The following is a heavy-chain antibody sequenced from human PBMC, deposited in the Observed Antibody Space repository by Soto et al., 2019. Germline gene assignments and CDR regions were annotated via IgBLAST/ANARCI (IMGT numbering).Heavy chain of an antibody. Sequence: PSETLSLTCAVSGGSISSSNWWSWVRQPPGKGLEWIGEIYHSGSTNYNPSLKSRVTISVDKSKNQFSLKLSSVTAADTAVYYCARVLRAREWYFDYWGQGTLVTVSS. D-gene: IGHD2-8*01. J-gene: IGHJ4*02. CDR1: GGSISSSNW. CDR2: IYHSGST. V-gene: IGHV4-4*02. CDR3: ARVLRAREWYFDY.